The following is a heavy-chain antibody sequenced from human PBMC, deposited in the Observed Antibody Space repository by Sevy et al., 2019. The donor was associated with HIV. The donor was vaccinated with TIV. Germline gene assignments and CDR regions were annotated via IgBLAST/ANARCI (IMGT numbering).Heavy chain of an antibody. D-gene: IGHD3-9*01. V-gene: IGHV3-9*01. CDR3: AKDGSHYDILTGYLGY. J-gene: IGHJ4*02. CDR2: ISWNSGSI. Sequence: GGSLRLSCAASGFTFDDYAMHWVRQAPGKGLEWVSGISWNSGSIGYADSVKGRFTISRDNAKNSLYLQMNSLRAEDTALYYCAKDGSHYDILTGYLGYWGQGTLVTVSS. CDR1: GFTFDDYA.